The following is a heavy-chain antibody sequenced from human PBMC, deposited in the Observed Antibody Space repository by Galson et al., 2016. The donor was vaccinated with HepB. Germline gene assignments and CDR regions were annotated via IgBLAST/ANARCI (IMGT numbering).Heavy chain of an antibody. J-gene: IGHJ4*02. CDR1: GFTFSTYA. CDR2: IKQDGSEG. Sequence: SLRLSCAASGFTFSTYAMSWVRQAPGKGLEWVANIKQDGSEGYYVDSVKGRFTISRDNAKNTLYLQMNSLRAEDTAVYYCASSVRGSGSPPGGYWGQGTLVTVSS. D-gene: IGHD3-10*01. V-gene: IGHV3-7*01. CDR3: ASSVRGSGSPPGGY.